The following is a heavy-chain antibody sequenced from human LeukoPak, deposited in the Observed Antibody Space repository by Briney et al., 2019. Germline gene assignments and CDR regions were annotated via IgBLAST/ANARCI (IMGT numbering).Heavy chain of an antibody. Sequence: AGGSLRLSCAASGFTFSSYSMNWVRQAPGKGLEWVSSISSSSSYIYYADSVKGRFTISRDNAKNSLYLQMSSLRAEDTAVYCCARDPSVIAVAGPVDYWGQGTLVTVSS. CDR3: ARDPSVIAVAGPVDY. CDR2: ISSSSSYI. V-gene: IGHV3-21*01. D-gene: IGHD6-19*01. CDR1: GFTFSSYS. J-gene: IGHJ4*02.